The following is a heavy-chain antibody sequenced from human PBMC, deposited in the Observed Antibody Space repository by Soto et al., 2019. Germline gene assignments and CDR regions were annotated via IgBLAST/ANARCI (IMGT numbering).Heavy chain of an antibody. CDR3: AGGTWEPH. CDR1: GGTLNHYV. Sequence: QVRLVQSGAEVKKPGSSVKVSCKASGGTLNHYVLNWVRQAPGQGLEWMGAIIPVSGPADYAQRFQGRVTITADLSTATVYMELSSLTSDDTAVYYCAGGTWEPHWGQGTLVTVSS. J-gene: IGHJ4*02. CDR2: IIPVSGPA. D-gene: IGHD1-26*01. V-gene: IGHV1-69*01.